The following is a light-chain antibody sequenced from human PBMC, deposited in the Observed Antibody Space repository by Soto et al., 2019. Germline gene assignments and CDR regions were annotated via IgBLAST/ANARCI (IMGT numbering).Light chain of an antibody. CDR2: LSS. CDR3: MQALQTLSIT. Sequence: DIVMTQSRVSLPVTPGEPASISCRYSQSLLHSNGYNYLDWYLQKPGQSPQLLIYLSSNRASGVPDRFSGSGSGTDFTLKISRVEAEDVGVYHCMQALQTLSITFGQGTRLEIK. V-gene: IGKV2-28*01. J-gene: IGKJ5*01. CDR1: QSLLHSNGYNY.